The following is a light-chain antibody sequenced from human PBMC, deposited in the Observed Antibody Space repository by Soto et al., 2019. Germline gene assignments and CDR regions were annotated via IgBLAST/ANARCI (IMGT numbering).Light chain of an antibody. CDR1: QTVSSK. Sequence: EIVLTQSPGTLSLSPGQRATLSCRASQTVSSKLAWYQHKPGQAPRLLIYDTSNRATGIPARFSGSGSGTDFTLTISSLEPEDFAVYYCHQRKSWPRTFGQGTKVAI. V-gene: IGKV3-11*01. CDR2: DTS. CDR3: HQRKSWPRT. J-gene: IGKJ1*01.